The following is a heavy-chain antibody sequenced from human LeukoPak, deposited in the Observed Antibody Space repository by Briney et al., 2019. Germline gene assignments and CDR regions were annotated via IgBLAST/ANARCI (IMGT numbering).Heavy chain of an antibody. J-gene: IGHJ4*02. V-gene: IGHV3-66*01. CDR1: GFTVSSNY. D-gene: IGHD4-17*01. Sequence: GGSLSLSCAASGFTVSSNYMSWVRQAPGKGLEWVSVIYSGGSTYYADSVKGRFTISRDNSKNTLYLQMNSLRAEDTAVYYCARSFYYGDYVDYWGQGTLVTVSS. CDR3: ARSFYYGDYVDY. CDR2: IYSGGST.